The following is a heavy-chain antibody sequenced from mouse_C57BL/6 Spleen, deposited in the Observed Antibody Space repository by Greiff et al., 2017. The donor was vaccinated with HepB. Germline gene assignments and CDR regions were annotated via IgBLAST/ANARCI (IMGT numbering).Heavy chain of an antibody. V-gene: IGHV5-9-1*02. CDR2: ISSGGDYI. Sequence: EVKVVESGEGLVKPGGSLKLSCAASGFTFSSYAMSWVRQTPEKRLEWVAYISSGGDYIYYADTVKGRFTISRDNARNTLYLQMSSLKSEDTAMYYCTTAQARDYAMDYWGQGTSVTVSS. CDR1: GFTFSSYA. CDR3: TTAQARDYAMDY. D-gene: IGHD3-2*02. J-gene: IGHJ4*01.